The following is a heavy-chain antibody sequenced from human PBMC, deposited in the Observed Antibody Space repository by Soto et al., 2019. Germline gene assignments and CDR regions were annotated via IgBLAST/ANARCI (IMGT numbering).Heavy chain of an antibody. CDR2: INAGNGNT. Sequence: GASVKVSCKASGYTFTSYAMHWVRQAPGQRLEWMGWINAGNGNTKYSQKFQGRVTITRDTSASTAYMELSSLRSEDTAVYYCASYSFTMVRGVIRPLDFHYYYGMDVWGQGTTVTVSS. D-gene: IGHD3-10*01. CDR1: GYTFTSYA. CDR3: ASYSFTMVRGVIRPLDFHYYYGMDV. V-gene: IGHV1-3*01. J-gene: IGHJ6*02.